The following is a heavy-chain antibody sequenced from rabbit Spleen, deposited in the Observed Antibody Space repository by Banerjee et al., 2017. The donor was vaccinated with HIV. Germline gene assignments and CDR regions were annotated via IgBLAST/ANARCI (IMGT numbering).Heavy chain of an antibody. J-gene: IGHJ4*01. CDR3: ARGLTVSGAVGGYANYFDL. D-gene: IGHD6-1*01. CDR2: IYAGSSGNT. Sequence: QSLEESGGDLVKPGASLTLTCKASGFTLNSDWMCWVRQAPGKGLEWIACIYAGSSGNTYYASWAKGRFTISKTSSTTVTLQLNSLTAADTATYFCARGLTVSGAVGGYANYFDLWGPGTLVTVS. CDR1: GFTLNSDW. V-gene: IGHV1S40*01.